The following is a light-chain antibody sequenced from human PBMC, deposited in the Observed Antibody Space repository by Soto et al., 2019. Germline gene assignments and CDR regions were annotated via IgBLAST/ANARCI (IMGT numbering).Light chain of an antibody. CDR1: SSDIGGYNY. J-gene: IGLJ2*01. CDR3: SSYTSSTTLI. Sequence: QSAPTQPASVSGSPGQSITISCTGTSSDIGGYNYVSWYQQNPGKAPKLMIYNVSNRPSGVSNRFSASKSGNTASLTISGLQAEDEADYYCSSYTSSTTLIFGGGTKLTVL. V-gene: IGLV2-14*01. CDR2: NVS.